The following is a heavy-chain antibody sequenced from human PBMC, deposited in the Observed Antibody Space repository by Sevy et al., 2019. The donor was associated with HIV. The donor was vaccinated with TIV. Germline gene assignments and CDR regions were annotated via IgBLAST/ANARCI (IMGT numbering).Heavy chain of an antibody. Sequence: GGSLRLSCAASGFTFSNYAMSWVRQAPGKGLEWVAFIRYDGINKYYVDSVKGRSTISRDNSKDTLYLEMKSLRLEDTAIYYCAKGGSGGIDHYGMDVWGQGTTVTVSS. V-gene: IGHV3-30*02. CDR1: GFTFSNYA. D-gene: IGHD6-25*01. CDR2: IRYDGINK. CDR3: AKGGSGGIDHYGMDV. J-gene: IGHJ6*02.